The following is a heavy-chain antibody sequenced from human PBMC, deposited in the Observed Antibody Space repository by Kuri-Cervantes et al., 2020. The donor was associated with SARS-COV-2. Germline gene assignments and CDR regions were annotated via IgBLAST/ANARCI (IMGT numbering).Heavy chain of an antibody. CDR1: GSPCSGCP. V-gene: IGHV1-69*13. D-gene: IGHD3-22*01. Sequence: VYLSCEPSGSPCSGCPQTWVRQAPGQGLEWMGGIIPIFGTANYAQKFQGRVTITADESTSTAYMELSSLRSEDTAVYYCARVKYYDSSGYYGPHYYYYYYMDVWGKGTTVTVSS. CDR3: ARVKYYDSSGYYGPHYYYYYYMDV. J-gene: IGHJ6*03. CDR2: IIPIFGTA.